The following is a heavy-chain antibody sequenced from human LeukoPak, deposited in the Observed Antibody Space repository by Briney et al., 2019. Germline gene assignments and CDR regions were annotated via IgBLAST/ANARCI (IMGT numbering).Heavy chain of an antibody. Sequence: PSETLSLTRTVSGGSISSYYWSWIRQPPGKGLEWIGYIYYSGSTNYNPSLKSRVTISVDTSKNQFSLKLSSVTAADTAVYYCARVFDRTYYYYMDVWGKGTTVTVSS. CDR2: IYYSGST. V-gene: IGHV4-59*01. J-gene: IGHJ6*03. CDR1: GGSISSYY. D-gene: IGHD3-9*01. CDR3: ARVFDRTYYYYMDV.